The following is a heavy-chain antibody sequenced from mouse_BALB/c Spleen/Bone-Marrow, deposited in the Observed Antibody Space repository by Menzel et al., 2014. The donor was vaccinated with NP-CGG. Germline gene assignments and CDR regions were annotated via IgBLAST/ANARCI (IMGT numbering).Heavy chain of an antibody. CDR2: IDPANGNT. CDR1: GFNIKDTY. V-gene: IGHV14-3*02. Sequence: EVKLQESGAELVKPGASVKLSCTASGFNIKDTYMHWVKQRPEQGLEWIGRIDPANGNTKYDPKFQGKATITADTSSNTAYLQLSSLTSEDTAVYYCARNYYGSSLFDYWGQGTTLTVSS. J-gene: IGHJ2*01. D-gene: IGHD1-1*01. CDR3: ARNYYGSSLFDY.